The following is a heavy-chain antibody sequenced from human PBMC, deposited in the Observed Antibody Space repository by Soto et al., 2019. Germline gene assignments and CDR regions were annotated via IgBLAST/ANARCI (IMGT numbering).Heavy chain of an antibody. CDR2: INHSGST. CDR3: ARGEVVVVVAASTGRRYYYYYMDV. CDR1: GGSFSGYY. J-gene: IGHJ6*03. V-gene: IGHV4-34*01. D-gene: IGHD2-15*01. Sequence: ASETLSLTCAVYGGSFSGYYWSWIRQPPGKGLEWIGEINHSGSTNYNPSLKSRVTISVDTSKNQFSLKLSSVTAADTAVYYCARGEVVVVVAASTGRRYYYYYMDVWGKGTTVTVSS.